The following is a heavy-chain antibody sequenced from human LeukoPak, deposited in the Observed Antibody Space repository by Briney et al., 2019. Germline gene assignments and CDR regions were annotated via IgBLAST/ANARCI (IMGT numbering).Heavy chain of an antibody. CDR2: ISSSSSYI. CDR3: ARDSVVATITPYYFDY. D-gene: IGHD5-12*01. CDR1: GFTFSSYS. V-gene: IGHV3-21*01. Sequence: GGSLRLSCAASGFTFSSYSMNWVRQAPGKGMEWVSSISSSSSYIYYADSVKGRFTISRDNAKNSLYLQMNSLRAEDTAVYYCARDSVVATITPYYFDYWGQGTLVTVSS. J-gene: IGHJ4*02.